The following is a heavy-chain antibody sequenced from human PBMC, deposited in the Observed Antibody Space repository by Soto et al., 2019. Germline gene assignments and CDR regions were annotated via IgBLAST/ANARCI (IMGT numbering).Heavy chain of an antibody. CDR3: AHGSYGDQNDAFDI. D-gene: IGHD4-17*01. J-gene: IGHJ3*02. CDR1: GFSLSTSGVG. V-gene: IGHV2-5*01. CDR2: TYWNADK. Sequence: QITLKESGPTLVKPTQTLTLTCTFSGFSLSTSGVGVGWIRQPPVKALEWLALTYWNADKRYSPSLKSRLTITQATAKNQVVLTMTTMDPVDTATYYCAHGSYGDQNDAFDIWGQGTMVTVSS.